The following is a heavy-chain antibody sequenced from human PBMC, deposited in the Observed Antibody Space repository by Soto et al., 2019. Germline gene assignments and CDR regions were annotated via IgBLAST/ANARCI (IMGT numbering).Heavy chain of an antibody. CDR2: IWYDGSNK. CDR1: GFTFSSYG. CDR3: ARDLVDAIFGVVNNYYYYYMDV. V-gene: IGHV3-33*01. Sequence: GGSLRLSCAASGFTFSSYGMHWVRQAPGKGLEWVAVIWYDGSNKYYADSVKGRFTISRDNSKNTLYLQMNSLRAEDTAVYYCARDLVDAIFGVVNNYYYYYMDVWGKGTTVTVSS. J-gene: IGHJ6*03. D-gene: IGHD3-3*01.